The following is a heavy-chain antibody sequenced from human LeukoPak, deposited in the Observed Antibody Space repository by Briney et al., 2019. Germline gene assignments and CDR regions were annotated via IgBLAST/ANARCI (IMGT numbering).Heavy chain of an antibody. CDR3: ARQWFGELPGPWFDP. D-gene: IGHD3-10*01. J-gene: IGHJ5*02. Sequence: PSETLSLTCTVSGGSTSSYYWSWIRQPPGKGLEWIGYIYYSGSTNYNPSLKSRVTISVDTSKNQFSLKLSSVTAADTAVYYCARQWFGELPGPWFDPWGQGTLVTVSS. CDR2: IYYSGST. CDR1: GGSTSSYY. V-gene: IGHV4-59*08.